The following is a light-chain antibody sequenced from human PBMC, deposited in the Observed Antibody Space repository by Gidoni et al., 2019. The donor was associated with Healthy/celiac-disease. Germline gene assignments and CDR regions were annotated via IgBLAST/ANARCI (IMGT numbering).Light chain of an antibody. CDR3: QSYDSSLSGSV. V-gene: IGLV1-40*01. CDR2: GNS. J-gene: IGLJ3*02. CDR1: SSNIGAGYD. Sequence: QSVLTTPPSVYGAPGQRVTISCTGSSSNIGAGYDVHWYQQLPGTAPKLLIYGNSNRPSGVPDRFSGSKSGTSASLAITGLQAEDEADYYCQSYDSSLSGSVFGGGTKLTVL.